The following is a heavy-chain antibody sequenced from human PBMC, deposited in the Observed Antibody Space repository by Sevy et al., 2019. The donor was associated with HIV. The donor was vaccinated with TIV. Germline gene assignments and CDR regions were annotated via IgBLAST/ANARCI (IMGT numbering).Heavy chain of an antibody. J-gene: IGHJ4*02. D-gene: IGHD3-10*01. V-gene: IGHV1-8*01. CDR2: MNPNSGQT. Sequence: ASVKVSCTASGYTFTNLDINWVRQALGQGLEWMGWMNPNSGQTSYALKFRDRVTMTRDTSIDTAYMELRSLKSDDTAVYYCGRGIEAGIDYWGQGSLVTVSS. CDR3: GRGIEAGIDY. CDR1: GYTFTNLD.